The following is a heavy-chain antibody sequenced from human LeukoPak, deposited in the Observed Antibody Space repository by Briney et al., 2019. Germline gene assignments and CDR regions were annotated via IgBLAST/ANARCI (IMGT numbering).Heavy chain of an antibody. CDR3: AREGGYGDYVLDY. V-gene: IGHV3-74*01. J-gene: IGHJ4*02. D-gene: IGHD4-17*01. CDR2: ISRDGSIT. Sequence: GGSLRLSCAASGFSFSKYWMYWVRQAPGKGLVWVSRISRDGSITSYAESVKGRISLSRDSAKNTLHLQMNSLRVEDTAIYYCAREGGYGDYVLDYWGQGTLVTVSS. CDR1: GFSFSKYW.